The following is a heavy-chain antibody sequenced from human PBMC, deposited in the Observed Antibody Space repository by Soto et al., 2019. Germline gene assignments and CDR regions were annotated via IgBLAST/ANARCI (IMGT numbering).Heavy chain of an antibody. CDR2: INSDGSSI. CDR3: ARETGYSSGWSQDY. Sequence: EVQLVESGGGLVQPGGSLRLSCAASGFTFSSYWMHWVRQAPGKGLVWVSRINSDGSSISYADSVKGRFTISRDNAKNTLYLQMNSLRVEDTAVYYCARETGYSSGWSQDYWGQGTLVAVSS. CDR1: GFTFSSYW. D-gene: IGHD6-19*01. V-gene: IGHV3-74*01. J-gene: IGHJ4*02.